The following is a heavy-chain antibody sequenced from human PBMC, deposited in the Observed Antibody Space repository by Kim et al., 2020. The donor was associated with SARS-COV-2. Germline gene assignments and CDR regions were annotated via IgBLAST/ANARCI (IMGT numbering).Heavy chain of an antibody. V-gene: IGHV3-66*02. J-gene: IGHJ2*01. CDR1: GVTVRGNY. Sequence: GGSLRLFCAASGVTVRGNYMTWVRQAPGKGLEWVSVIYGDDSADYADSVKGRFSISRDNYENTVYLQMQSLTPEDTALYYCVTGSNDRSSWLFDLWGRGTLVTVSS. D-gene: IGHD2-8*01. CDR2: IYGDDSA. CDR3: VTGSNDRSSWLFDL.